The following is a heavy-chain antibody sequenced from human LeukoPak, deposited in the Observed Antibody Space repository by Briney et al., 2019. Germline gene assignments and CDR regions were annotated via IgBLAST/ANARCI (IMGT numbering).Heavy chain of an antibody. J-gene: IGHJ4*02. D-gene: IGHD2-2*01. Sequence: ASVKVSCKASGYTFTSYGISWVRQAPGQGREWMGWISAYNGNTNYAQKLQGRVTMTTDTYTRTAYMELRSLRSDDTAVYYCARTYCSSTSCQEFDYWGQGTLVTVSS. CDR1: GYTFTSYG. CDR2: ISAYNGNT. CDR3: ARTYCSSTSCQEFDY. V-gene: IGHV1-18*01.